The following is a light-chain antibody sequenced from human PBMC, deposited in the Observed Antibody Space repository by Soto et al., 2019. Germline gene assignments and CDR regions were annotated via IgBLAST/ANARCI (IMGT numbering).Light chain of an antibody. Sequence: VVFSRSKGPLPLSPGERATLSCRAIQSLTNNHAAWYQQKPGRALRLLIDGASTRATGIPGRFSGRGSGTDFTLTSSMLDAEDFAVYCRQQYGSSPPITFGQGTRLEIK. CDR1: QSLTNNH. CDR3: QQYGSSPPIT. CDR2: GAS. J-gene: IGKJ5*01. V-gene: IGKV3-20*01.